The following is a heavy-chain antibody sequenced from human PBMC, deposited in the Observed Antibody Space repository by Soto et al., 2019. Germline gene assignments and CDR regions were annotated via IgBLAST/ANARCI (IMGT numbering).Heavy chain of an antibody. V-gene: IGHV1-46*04. J-gene: IGHJ4*01. CDR2: INPSSGTT. CDR1: GYTLTSYY. Sequence: GASVKVSCKASGYTLTSYYIHWVRQAPGQGLEWVGLINPSSGTTTYAQKLQDRVTMTRDTSTSTVYMELNSLRSDDTAVYFCARDAQIGHGYSTYHTYWG. D-gene: IGHD5-12*01. CDR3: ARDAQIGHGYSTYHTY.